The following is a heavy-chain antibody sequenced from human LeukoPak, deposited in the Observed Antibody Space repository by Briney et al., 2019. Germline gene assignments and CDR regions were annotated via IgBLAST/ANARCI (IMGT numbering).Heavy chain of an antibody. CDR1: GGAISSGTFY. V-gene: IGHV4-61*02. D-gene: IGHD1-7*01. J-gene: IGHJ5*02. CDR2: IYTSGST. CDR3: ARVNWYYGHWFDP. Sequence: SETLSLTCTVYGGAISSGTFYWSWIRQPAGEGLEWIGRIYTSGSTDYNPSLKSRVNISIDTSKNQFSLKLGSVTAADTAVYYCARVNWYYGHWFDPWGQGTLVTVSS.